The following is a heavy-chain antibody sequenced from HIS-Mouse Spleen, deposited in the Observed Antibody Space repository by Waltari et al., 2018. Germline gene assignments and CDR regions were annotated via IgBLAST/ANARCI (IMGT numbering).Heavy chain of an antibody. CDR3: AREIPYSSSWYDWYFDL. CDR2: IYYSGRT. CDR1: GGSISSSSYY. Sequence: QLQLQESGPGLVKPSETLSLTCTVSGGSISSSSYYWGWIRQPPGKGLEWIGSIYYSGRTSTIPPLTSRFTISVDTSKNPFSLKLSSVTAADTAVYYCAREIPYSSSWYDWYFDLWGRGTLVTVSS. V-gene: IGHV4-39*07. D-gene: IGHD6-13*01. J-gene: IGHJ2*01.